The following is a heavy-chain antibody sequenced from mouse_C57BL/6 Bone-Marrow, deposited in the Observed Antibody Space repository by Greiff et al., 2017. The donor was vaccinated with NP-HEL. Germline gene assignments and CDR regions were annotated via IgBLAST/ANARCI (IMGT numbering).Heavy chain of an antibody. CDR2: IDPENGDT. CDR1: GFNFKDDY. V-gene: IGHV14-4*01. J-gene: IGHJ4*01. CDR3: TTGFLHFALEY. Sequence: VQLQQSGAELVRPGASVKLSCTASGFNFKDDYMHWVKQRPEQGLEWIGWIDPENGDTEYDSKFQGKATITADTSSNTAYMQLSSLSSEDTAVYYCTTGFLHFALEYWGQGTSVTVSS.